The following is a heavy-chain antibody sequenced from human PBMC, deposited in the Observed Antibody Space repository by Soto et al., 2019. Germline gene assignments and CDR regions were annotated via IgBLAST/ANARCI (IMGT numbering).Heavy chain of an antibody. J-gene: IGHJ5*02. Sequence: SVKIACKASGFTFRSSAVQWVRQARGQRLEWIGWIVLGNGNTNYAQKLQERVTITRDMSTSTAYMELRSLTSEDTAVYYCATRIGNIGWYWLDTWGQGTLVTVSS. D-gene: IGHD6-19*01. V-gene: IGHV1-58*01. CDR1: GFTFRSSA. CDR3: ATRIGNIGWYWLDT. CDR2: IVLGNGNT.